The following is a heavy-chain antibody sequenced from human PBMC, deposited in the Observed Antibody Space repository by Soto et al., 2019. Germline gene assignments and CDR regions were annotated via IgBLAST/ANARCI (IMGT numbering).Heavy chain of an antibody. D-gene: IGHD2-2*01. J-gene: IGHJ1*01. CDR2: ISYDSGAI. V-gene: IGHV3-9*01. CDR1: GFTFDDYA. Sequence: PGGSLRLSCAASGFTFDDYAMHWVRQAPGKGLEWVSGISYDSGAIGYADSVKGRFTISRDNSDNTLHLQMNSLRDDDTAIYYCAKRRLNTITSLSDYWGQGVQVTVSS. CDR3: AKRRLNTITSLSDY.